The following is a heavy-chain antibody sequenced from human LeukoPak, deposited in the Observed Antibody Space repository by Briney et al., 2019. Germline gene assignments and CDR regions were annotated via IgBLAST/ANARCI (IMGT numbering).Heavy chain of an antibody. D-gene: IGHD6-19*01. CDR2: INSNGGST. CDR1: GFTFSSYA. V-gene: IGHV3-64*01. Sequence: GGSLRLSCVASGFTFSSYAMHWVRQTPGKGLEYVSGINSNGGSTHYANSVKGRFTISRDNSKNTLYLQMNSLRAEDTALYYCAKGRSGWYLFDYWGQGTLVTVSS. CDR3: AKGRSGWYLFDY. J-gene: IGHJ4*02.